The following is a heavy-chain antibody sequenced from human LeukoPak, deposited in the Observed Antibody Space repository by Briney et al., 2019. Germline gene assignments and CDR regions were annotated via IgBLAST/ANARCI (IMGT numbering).Heavy chain of an antibody. D-gene: IGHD5-24*01. J-gene: IGHJ5*02. CDR3: AEAHRYNH. V-gene: IGHV3-15*01. CDR2: IKTTTDGETT. Sequence: PGGSIRLSCAASGFSFSNAWMSWVRQAPGKVLEWVGRIKTTTDGETTDYAAPVKGRFTISRDDSKNTLYLQMNSLKTEDTAVYYCAEAHRYNHWGRGTLVTVSS. CDR1: GFSFSNAW.